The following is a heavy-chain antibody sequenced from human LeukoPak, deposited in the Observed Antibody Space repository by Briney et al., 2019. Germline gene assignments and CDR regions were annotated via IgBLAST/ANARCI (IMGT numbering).Heavy chain of an antibody. V-gene: IGHV3-30*18. J-gene: IGHJ4*02. D-gene: IGHD2-15*01. CDR2: ISYDGSNK. CDR1: GFTFSSYE. Sequence: PGGSLRLSCAASGFTFSSYEMNWVRQAPGKGLEWVAVISYDGSNKYYADSVKGRFTVSRDNSKNTLYLQMNSLRAEDTAVYYCAKGVARIDYWGQGTLVTVSS. CDR3: AKGVARIDY.